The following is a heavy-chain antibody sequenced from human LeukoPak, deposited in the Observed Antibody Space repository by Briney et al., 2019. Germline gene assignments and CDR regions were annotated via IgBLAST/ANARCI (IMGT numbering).Heavy chain of an antibody. CDR3: ARASTMVY. CDR2: INGGGGST. J-gene: IGHJ4*02. D-gene: IGHD2-15*01. CDR1: GFTFSIYA. Sequence: GGSLRLSCAASGFTFSIYAMTWVRQTPGKGLEWVSAINGGGGSTYADSVKGRFTISRDNAKNSLYLQMNSLRAEDTAVYYCARASTMVYWGQGTLVTVSS. V-gene: IGHV3-23*01.